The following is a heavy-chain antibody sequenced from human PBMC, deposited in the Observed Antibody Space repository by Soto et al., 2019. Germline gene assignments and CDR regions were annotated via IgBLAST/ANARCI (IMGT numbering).Heavy chain of an antibody. D-gene: IGHD6-25*01. Sequence: GGSLRLSCVASGLTVSKSYMSWVRQAPGKGLEWVSGISGGGGGAYYADSVQGRFIISRDNSKNTLYLQMNSLRAEDAAIYYCVTEGSGSNSRGCFDFWGRGTMFTVSS. J-gene: IGHJ3*01. CDR1: GLTVSKSY. CDR3: VTEGSGSNSRGCFDF. CDR2: ISGGGGGA. V-gene: IGHV3-23*01.